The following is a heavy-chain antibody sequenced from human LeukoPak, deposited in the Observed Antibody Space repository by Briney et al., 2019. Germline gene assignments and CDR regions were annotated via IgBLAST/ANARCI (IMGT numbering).Heavy chain of an antibody. CDR3: ARGYFSSSGRSMDG. D-gene: IGHD6-13*01. CDR1: GFTFNNYW. Sequence: GGSLRLSCEASGFTFNNYWMSWVRPAPRKGLEWVANIKQDGSEKSYVDSVKGRFTISRDNAKNSLFLQMDSLRAEDTAVYYCARGYFSSSGRSMDGWGQGATVTVSS. J-gene: IGHJ6*02. CDR2: IKQDGSEK. V-gene: IGHV3-7*01.